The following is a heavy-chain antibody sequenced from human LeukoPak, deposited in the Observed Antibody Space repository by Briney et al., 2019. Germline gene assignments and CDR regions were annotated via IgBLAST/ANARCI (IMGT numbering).Heavy chain of an antibody. D-gene: IGHD5-18*01. Sequence: PSETLSLTCGFYGESFSDYYWSWIRQPPGKGLEWIGYIYYSGSTNYNPSLKSRVTISVDTSKNQFSLKLSSVTAADTAVYYCARGPYSYGFDYWGQGTLVTVSS. V-gene: IGHV4-59*01. CDR3: ARGPYSYGFDY. J-gene: IGHJ4*02. CDR1: GESFSDYY. CDR2: IYYSGST.